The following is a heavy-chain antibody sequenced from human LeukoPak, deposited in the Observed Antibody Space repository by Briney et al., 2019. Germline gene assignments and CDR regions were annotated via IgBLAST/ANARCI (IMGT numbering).Heavy chain of an antibody. V-gene: IGHV1-69*13. Sequence: SVTVSFTAFGGTFSSYAISWVRQAPGQGLEWMGGIIPIFGTANYAQKFQGRVTITAVESMSTAYMELSSLRSEDTAVYYCAKDMLGTIFGAQPDSWGQGTLVTVSS. J-gene: IGHJ4*02. CDR1: GGTFSSYA. CDR2: IIPIFGTA. D-gene: IGHD3-3*01. CDR3: AKDMLGTIFGAQPDS.